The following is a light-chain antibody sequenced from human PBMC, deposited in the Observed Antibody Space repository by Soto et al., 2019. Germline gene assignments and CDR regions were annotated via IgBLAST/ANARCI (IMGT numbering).Light chain of an antibody. CDR3: QQYHTYYT. CDR1: QSIGNW. V-gene: IGKV1-5*01. J-gene: IGKJ2*01. Sequence: DIQMTQSPSTLSASVGDRVTITCRASQSIGNWLAWYQQKPGKAPKLLIYDASSLESGVPSRFSGSGSGTEFTLTISSLQPDDFATYYCQQYHTYYTFGQGTNLDIK. CDR2: DAS.